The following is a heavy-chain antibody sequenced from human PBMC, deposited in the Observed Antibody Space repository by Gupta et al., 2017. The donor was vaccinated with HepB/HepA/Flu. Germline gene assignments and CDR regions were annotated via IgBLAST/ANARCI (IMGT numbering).Heavy chain of an antibody. CDR1: GFTFSSYA. D-gene: IGHD6-13*01. CDR2: ISGSGGST. J-gene: IGHJ6*02. Sequence: EVQLLESGGGLVQPGGSLRLSCEASGFTFSSYAMSWVRPAPGKGLEWVSVISGSGGSTYYADSVKGRFTISRDSSENTMYLQMNSLRAEDTAIYYCTKDLYSSSWYKGYGMDVWGQGTTVTVSS. V-gene: IGHV3-23*01. CDR3: TKDLYSSSWYKGYGMDV.